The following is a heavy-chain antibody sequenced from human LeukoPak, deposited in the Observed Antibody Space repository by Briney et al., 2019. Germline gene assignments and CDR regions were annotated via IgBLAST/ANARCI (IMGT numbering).Heavy chain of an antibody. Sequence: SETLSLTCAVYGGSFSGYYWSWIRQPPGKGLEWIGEINHSGSTNYNPSPKSRVTISVDTSKNQFSLKLSSVTAADTAVYYCARRIAAAGKGFRWFDPWGQGTLVTVSS. CDR1: GGSFSGYY. D-gene: IGHD6-13*01. CDR3: ARRIAAAGKGFRWFDP. CDR2: INHSGST. V-gene: IGHV4-34*01. J-gene: IGHJ5*02.